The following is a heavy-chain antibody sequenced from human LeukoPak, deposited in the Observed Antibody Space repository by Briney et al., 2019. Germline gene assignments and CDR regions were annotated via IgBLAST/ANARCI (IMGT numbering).Heavy chain of an antibody. V-gene: IGHV3-64*01. CDR1: GFTFSSYG. D-gene: IGHD3-10*01. CDR3: ASFTYGSGSYY. J-gene: IGHJ4*02. Sequence: GGTLRLSCAASGFTFSSYGMSWVRQAPGKGLEYVSAISSNGGSTYYANSVKGRFTISRDNSKNTLYLQMGSLRAEDMAVYYCASFTYGSGSYYWGQGTLVTVSS. CDR2: ISSNGGST.